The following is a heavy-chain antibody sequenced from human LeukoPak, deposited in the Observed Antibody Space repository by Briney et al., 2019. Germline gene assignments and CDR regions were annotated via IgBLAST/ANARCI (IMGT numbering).Heavy chain of an antibody. J-gene: IGHJ4*02. V-gene: IGHV4-39*01. CDR3: ARVPLWFGELLGFDY. Sequence: SETLSLTCAVSGGSISSSNWWSWVRQPPGKGLEWIGSIYYSGSTYYNPSLKSRVTISVDTSKNQFSLKLSSVTAADTAVYYCARVPLWFGELLGFDYWGQGTLVTVSS. CDR1: GGSISSSNW. D-gene: IGHD3-10*01. CDR2: IYYSGST.